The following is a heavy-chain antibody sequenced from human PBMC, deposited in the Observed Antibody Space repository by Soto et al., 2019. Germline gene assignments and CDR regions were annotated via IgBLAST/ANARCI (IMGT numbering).Heavy chain of an antibody. Sequence: PSETLSLTCTVSGGSISRSSYYLGWIRQPPGKGLEWIGSIYYSGSTYYNPSLKSRVTISVDTSKNQFSLKLSSVTAADTAVYYCASAAAGKYYYYYMDVWGKGTTVTVSS. V-gene: IGHV4-39*07. D-gene: IGHD6-13*01. CDR3: ASAAAGKYYYYYMDV. CDR1: GGSISRSSYY. J-gene: IGHJ6*03. CDR2: IYYSGST.